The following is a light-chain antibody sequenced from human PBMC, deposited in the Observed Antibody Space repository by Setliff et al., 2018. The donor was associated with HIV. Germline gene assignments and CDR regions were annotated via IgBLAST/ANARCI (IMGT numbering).Light chain of an antibody. Sequence: QSVLTQPASVSGSPGQSITISCTGTSSDVGGYNYVSWYQQHPGKAPKLIICEVRNRPSGVPNRFSGSKSGNTASLTISGLQAEDEGDYYCSSYAITNTLPFGTGTKVTVL. V-gene: IGLV2-14*01. CDR1: SSDVGGYNY. J-gene: IGLJ1*01. CDR2: EVR. CDR3: SSYAITNTLP.